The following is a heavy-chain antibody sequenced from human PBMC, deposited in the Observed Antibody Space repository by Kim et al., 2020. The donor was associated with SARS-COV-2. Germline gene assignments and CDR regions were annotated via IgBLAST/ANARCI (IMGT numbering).Heavy chain of an antibody. V-gene: IGHV3-13*04. CDR1: GFTFSSYD. CDR2: IGTAGDT. D-gene: IGHD3-10*01. CDR3: ARGWGFGA. Sequence: GGSLRLSCAASGFTFSSYDMHWVRQVIGEGLEWVSSIGTAGDTHYPVSAVGRLTISRDNAKSSLYLHMNSLRAGDTAVFYCARGWGFGAWGQGTLVTASS. J-gene: IGHJ5*02.